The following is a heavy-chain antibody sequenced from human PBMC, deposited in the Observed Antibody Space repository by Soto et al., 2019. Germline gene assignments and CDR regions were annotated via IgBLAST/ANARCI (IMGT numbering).Heavy chain of an antibody. Sequence: QLQLQESGSGLVKPSQTLSLTCAVSGGSISSGGYSWSWIRQPPGKGLEWIGYIYHSGSTYYNPSLKSRVAISVDRSKNQFSLKLSSVTAADTAVYYCARGGFHYEILTGYYNSYYFDYWGQGTLVTVSS. CDR2: IYHSGST. V-gene: IGHV4-30-2*01. CDR3: ARGGFHYEILTGYYNSYYFDY. CDR1: GGSISSGGYS. D-gene: IGHD3-9*01. J-gene: IGHJ4*02.